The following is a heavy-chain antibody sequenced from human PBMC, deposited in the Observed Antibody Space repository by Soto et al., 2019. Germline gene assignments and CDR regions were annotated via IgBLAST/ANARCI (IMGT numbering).Heavy chain of an antibody. CDR3: AKDPTLHYYDSSGYSDF. J-gene: IGHJ4*02. D-gene: IGHD3-22*01. Sequence: GGSLRLSCAASGFTFSRYGMHWVRQAPGKGLEWVAVISYDGSDKYYADSVKGRFTISRDNSKNTLYLQMNSLRAEDTAVYYCAKDPTLHYYDSSGYSDFWGQGTLVTVSS. CDR2: ISYDGSDK. CDR1: GFTFSRYG. V-gene: IGHV3-30*18.